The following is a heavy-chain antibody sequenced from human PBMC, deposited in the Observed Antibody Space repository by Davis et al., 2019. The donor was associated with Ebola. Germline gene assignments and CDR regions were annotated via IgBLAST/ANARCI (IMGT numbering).Heavy chain of an antibody. CDR2: IYYSGST. D-gene: IGHD5-24*01. Sequence: PSETLSLTCTVSGGSISSYYWSWIRQPPGKGLEWIGYIYYSGSTNYNPSLKSRVTISVDTSKNQFSLKLSSVTAADTAVYYCARVEMATKKRPYFDYWGQGTLVTVSS. V-gene: IGHV4-59*01. CDR1: GGSISSYY. CDR3: ARVEMATKKRPYFDY. J-gene: IGHJ4*02.